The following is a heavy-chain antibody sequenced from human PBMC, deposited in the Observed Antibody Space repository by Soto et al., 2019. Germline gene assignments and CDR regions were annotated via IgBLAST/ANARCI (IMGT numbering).Heavy chain of an antibody. V-gene: IGHV4-34*01. J-gene: IGHJ5*02. Sequence: SETLSLTCAVYGGSFSGYYWSWIRQPPGKGLEWIGGINHSGSTNYNPSLKSRVTISVDTSKNQFSLKLSSVTAADTAVYYCARVRGYDILTNWFDPWGQGTLVTVSS. CDR2: INHSGST. CDR1: GGSFSGYY. D-gene: IGHD3-9*01. CDR3: ARVRGYDILTNWFDP.